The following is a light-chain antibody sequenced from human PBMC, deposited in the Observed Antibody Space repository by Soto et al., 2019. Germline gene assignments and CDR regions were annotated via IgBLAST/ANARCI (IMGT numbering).Light chain of an antibody. CDR2: LGS. V-gene: IGKV2-28*01. CDR1: QSLLHSNGYNY. CDR3: MQALQTPYT. Sequence: DIVMTQSPLSLPVTPGEPASISCRSSQSLLHSNGYNYLDWYLQKPGQSPQLLIYLGSSRASGVPARFSRSGSGTDFTLKISRVEAEDVGVYYCMQALQTPYTFGQGTKLEIK. J-gene: IGKJ2*01.